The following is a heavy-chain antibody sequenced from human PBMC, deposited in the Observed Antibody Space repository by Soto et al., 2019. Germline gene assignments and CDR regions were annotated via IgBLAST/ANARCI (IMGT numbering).Heavy chain of an antibody. CDR1: GGSISSSGFY. D-gene: IGHD3-22*01. V-gene: IGHV4-39*01. J-gene: IGHJ5*02. CDR3: ERHKENYASSGSP. Sequence: TLSLTCTVSGGSISSSGFYWGWIRQPPGKGLEWIGSIYYSGNSHYNPSLKSRVTISIDTSKNQFSLKLNFMTAADTAVYYCERHKENYASSGSPWGQGTRVTVSP. CDR2: IYYSGNS.